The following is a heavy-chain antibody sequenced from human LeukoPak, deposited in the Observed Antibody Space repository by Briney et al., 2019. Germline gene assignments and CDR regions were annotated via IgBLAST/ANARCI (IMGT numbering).Heavy chain of an antibody. Sequence: SETLSLTCTVSGGSISSYYWNWIRQPPGKGLEWIGYMYYSGSPNYNPSLKSRVTMSVDTSKNQFSLKLNSVTAADTAVYYCARGGTYRGGADYWGQGTLVTVSS. CDR2: MYYSGSP. CDR1: GGSISSYY. CDR3: ARGGTYRGGADY. D-gene: IGHD4-11*01. V-gene: IGHV4-59*01. J-gene: IGHJ4*02.